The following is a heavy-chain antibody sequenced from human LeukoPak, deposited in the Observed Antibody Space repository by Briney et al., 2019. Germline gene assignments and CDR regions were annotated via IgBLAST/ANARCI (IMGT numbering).Heavy chain of an antibody. D-gene: IGHD5-18*01. CDR1: GGSISSYY. J-gene: IGHJ4*02. Sequence: PSETLSLTCSVSGGSISSYYWSWIRQPAGKGLEWIGRISTSGSTNYNPSLKSRVTISVDTSKNQFSLRLSSVTAADTAVYYCASASNGYPLHFDDWGQGTTVTVSS. CDR3: ASASNGYPLHFDD. CDR2: ISTSGST. V-gene: IGHV4-4*07.